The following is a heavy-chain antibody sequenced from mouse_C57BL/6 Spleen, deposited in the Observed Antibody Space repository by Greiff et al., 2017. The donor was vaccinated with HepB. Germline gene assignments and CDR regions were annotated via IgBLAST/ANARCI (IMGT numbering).Heavy chain of an antibody. J-gene: IGHJ2*01. CDR3: ARSDGSSYFDY. Sequence: QVQLKESGAELVRPGTSVKMSCKASGYTFTNYWIGWAKQRPGHGLEWIGDIYPGGGYTNYNEKFKGKATLTADKSSSTAYMQFSSLTSEDSAIYYCARSDGSSYFDYWGQGTTLTVSS. V-gene: IGHV1-63*01. D-gene: IGHD1-1*01. CDR2: IYPGGGYT. CDR1: GYTFTNYW.